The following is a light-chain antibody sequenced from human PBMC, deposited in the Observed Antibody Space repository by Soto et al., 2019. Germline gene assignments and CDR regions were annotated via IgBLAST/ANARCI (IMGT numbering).Light chain of an antibody. CDR2: GAS. J-gene: IGKJ1*01. CDR1: QSVSSSY. V-gene: IGKV3-20*01. CDR3: QQYGSSPQT. Sequence: HSPGTLSPSPGERAILSCRTSQSVSSSYLAWYQQKPGQAPRLLIYGASSRATGIPGRFSGSGSGTDFTLTISRLEPEDFAVYYCQQYGSSPQTFGQGSIVDVK.